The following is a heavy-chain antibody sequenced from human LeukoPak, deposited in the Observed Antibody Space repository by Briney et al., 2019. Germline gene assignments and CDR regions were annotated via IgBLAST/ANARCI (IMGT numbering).Heavy chain of an antibody. V-gene: IGHV1-69*13. D-gene: IGHD4-17*01. CDR2: IIPIFGTA. CDR3: ARAYGDYSWSGGMDV. CDR1: GGTFSSYA. J-gene: IGHJ6*02. Sequence: SVKVSCKAPGGTFSSYAISWVRQAPGQGLEWMGGIIPIFGTANYAQKFQGRVTITADESTSTAYMELSSLRSEDTAVYYCARAYGDYSWSGGMDVWGQGTTVTVS.